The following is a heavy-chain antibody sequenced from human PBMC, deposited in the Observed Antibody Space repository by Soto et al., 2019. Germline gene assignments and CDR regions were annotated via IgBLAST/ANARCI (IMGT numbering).Heavy chain of an antibody. J-gene: IGHJ4*02. CDR2: IIPILGIA. Sequence: QVQLVQSGAEVKKPGSSVKVSCKASGGTFSSYTISWVRQAPGQGLEWMGRIIPILGIANYAQKFQGRVTITADKSTSTAYMELSSLRSEDTAVYYGARVVRFGEAADYWGQGTLVTVSS. CDR3: ARVVRFGEAADY. D-gene: IGHD3-10*01. V-gene: IGHV1-69*02. CDR1: GGTFSSYT.